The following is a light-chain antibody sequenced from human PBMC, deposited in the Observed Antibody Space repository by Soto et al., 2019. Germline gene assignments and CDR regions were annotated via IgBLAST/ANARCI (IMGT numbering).Light chain of an antibody. CDR3: QSYDSSLSAYV. CDR2: GPT. CDR1: SSTIGAGYD. Sequence: QSVLTQPPSVSGAPGQRVSISCTGSSSTIGAGYDVHWYQQLPGTAPKLLIYGPTNRPSGVPDRFSGSKSGTSASLAITALQAEDEADYYCQSYDSSLSAYVFGTGTKVTVL. J-gene: IGLJ1*01. V-gene: IGLV1-40*01.